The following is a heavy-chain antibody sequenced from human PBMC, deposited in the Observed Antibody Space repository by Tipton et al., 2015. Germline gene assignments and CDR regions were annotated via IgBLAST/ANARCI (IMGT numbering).Heavy chain of an antibody. J-gene: IGHJ3*02. D-gene: IGHD2-21*02. CDR1: IGTFRNYP. Sequence: QLVQSGAEVKKPGSSVKVSCKASIGTFRNYPLNWLRQAPGQGLEWMGGIIPMFGTANYAQKFQGRVTITADESTSTAYMELSSLRSEDTAVYYCAGYSYCGGDCYFDAFDIWGQGTMVTVSS. CDR2: IIPMFGTA. V-gene: IGHV1-69*01. CDR3: AGYSYCGGDCYFDAFDI.